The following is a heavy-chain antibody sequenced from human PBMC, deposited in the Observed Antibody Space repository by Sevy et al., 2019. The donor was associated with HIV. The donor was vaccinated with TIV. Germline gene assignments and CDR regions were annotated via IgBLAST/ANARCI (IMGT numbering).Heavy chain of an antibody. CDR2: IRNKADSYTT. CDR1: GFTFSDHY. Sequence: GGSLRLSCAASGFTFSDHYMEWVRQAPGKGLEWVGRIRNKADSYTTEYAPSVKGRFTNSRDDSKNSLYLLMNSLKTEDTAVYYCATHAGIAAAGSVFDYWGQGTLVTVSS. CDR3: ATHAGIAAAGSVFDY. J-gene: IGHJ4*02. V-gene: IGHV3-72*01. D-gene: IGHD6-13*01.